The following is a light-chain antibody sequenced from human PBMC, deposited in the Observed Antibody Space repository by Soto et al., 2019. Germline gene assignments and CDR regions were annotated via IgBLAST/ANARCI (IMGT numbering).Light chain of an antibody. CDR2: DAF. J-gene: IGKJ4*01. CDR1: QDISSY. Sequence: DIQMTQSPSSLSASVGDRVTITCQASQDISSYLNWYQQKPGKAPKLLIYDAFNLERGVPSRFSGSGSGTDFTFTISSLQPEDVATYYCHQYENLLTFGGGTKVAIK. CDR3: HQYENLLT. V-gene: IGKV1-33*01.